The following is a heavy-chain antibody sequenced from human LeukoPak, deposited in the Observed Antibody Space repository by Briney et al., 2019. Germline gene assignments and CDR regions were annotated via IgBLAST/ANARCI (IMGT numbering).Heavy chain of an antibody. V-gene: IGHV3-48*03. D-gene: IGHD3-22*01. J-gene: IGHJ4*02. CDR2: ISSSGSTI. CDR3: ARADSSGYKTYFDY. Sequence: GGSLRLSCAASGFTFSSYEMNWVRQAPGKGLEWVSYISSSGSTIYYADSVKGRFTISRDNAKNSLYLQMNSLRAEDTAVYYCARADSSGYKTYFDYWGQGTLVTVSS. CDR1: GFTFSSYE.